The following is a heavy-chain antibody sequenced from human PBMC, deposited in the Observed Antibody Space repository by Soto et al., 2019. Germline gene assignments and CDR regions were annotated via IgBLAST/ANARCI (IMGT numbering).Heavy chain of an antibody. CDR3: AKTHSSGPTGY. CDR2: ISGSGGST. V-gene: IGHV3-23*01. Sequence: LRLSCAASGFTFSSYAMSWVRQAPGKGLEWVSAISGSGGSTYYADSVKGRFTISRDNSKNTLYLQMNSLRAGDTAVYYCAKTHSSGPTGYWGQGTLVTVSS. J-gene: IGHJ4*02. D-gene: IGHD3-22*01. CDR1: GFTFSSYA.